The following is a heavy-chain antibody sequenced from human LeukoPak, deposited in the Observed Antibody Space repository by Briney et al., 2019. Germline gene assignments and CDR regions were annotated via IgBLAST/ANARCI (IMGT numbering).Heavy chain of an antibody. CDR2: ISAYNGNT. Sequence: GASVKLSCKASGYTFTSYGISWVRQAPGQGLEWMGWISAYNGNTNYAQKLQGRVTMTTDTSTSTDYMELRSLRSDDTAVYYCARRNYDILTESDWFDRWGQGTLVTVSS. V-gene: IGHV1-18*01. CDR1: GYTFTSYG. CDR3: ARRNYDILTESDWFDR. D-gene: IGHD3-9*01. J-gene: IGHJ5*02.